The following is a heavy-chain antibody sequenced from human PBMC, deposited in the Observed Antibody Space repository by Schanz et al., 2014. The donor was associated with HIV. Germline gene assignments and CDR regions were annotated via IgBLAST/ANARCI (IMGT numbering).Heavy chain of an antibody. CDR3: TGELYYDSTPFDP. J-gene: IGHJ5*02. V-gene: IGHV3-30*04. CDR2: ISYDGRNK. Sequence: QVQLVESGGGVVQPGRSLRLSCAASAFTFRSYALHWVRQAPGKGLDWVAGISYDGRNKYYADSVKGRFTISRDNSKNTLYLQMNSLRAEDTAVYYCTGELYYDSTPFDPWGQGTLVTVSS. CDR1: AFTFRSYA. D-gene: IGHD3-22*01.